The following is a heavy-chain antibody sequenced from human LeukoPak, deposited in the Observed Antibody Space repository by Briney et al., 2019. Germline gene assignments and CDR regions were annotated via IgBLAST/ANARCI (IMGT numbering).Heavy chain of an antibody. Sequence: SVKVSCKASGYTFTGYYMHWVRQAPGQGLEWMGGIIPIFGTASYAQKFQGRVTITTDESTSTAYMELSSLRSEDTAVYYCARVSDDFWSGYLDYWGQGTLVTVSS. CDR1: GYTFTGYY. CDR2: IIPIFGTA. V-gene: IGHV1-69*05. J-gene: IGHJ4*02. CDR3: ARVSDDFWSGYLDY. D-gene: IGHD3-3*01.